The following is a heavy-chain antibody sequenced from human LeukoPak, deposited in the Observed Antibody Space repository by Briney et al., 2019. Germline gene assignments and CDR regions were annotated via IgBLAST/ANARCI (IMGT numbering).Heavy chain of an antibody. V-gene: IGHV4-34*01. CDR3: ATNGVVVAATRPFDY. D-gene: IGHD2-15*01. Sequence: SETLSLTCAVYGGSFSGYYWSWIRQPPGKGLEWIGEINHSGSTNYNPSLKSRVTISVDTSKNQFSLKLSSVTAADTAVYYCATNGVVVAATRPFDYWGQGTLVTVSS. CDR2: INHSGST. CDR1: GGSFSGYY. J-gene: IGHJ4*02.